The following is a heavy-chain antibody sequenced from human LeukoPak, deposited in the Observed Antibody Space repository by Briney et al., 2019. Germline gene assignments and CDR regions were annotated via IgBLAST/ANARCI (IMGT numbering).Heavy chain of an antibody. D-gene: IGHD3-10*01. V-gene: IGHV1-2*02. CDR2: INPNSGGT. Sequence: ASVKVSCKASGYTFTGYYIHWVRQAPGQGLEWMGWINPNSGGTNHAQKFQGRVTMTRDTSISTAYMELSRLISDDTAVYYCARRGFGSGSYLDSWGQGTLVTVSS. CDR3: ARRGFGSGSYLDS. J-gene: IGHJ4*02. CDR1: GYTFTGYY.